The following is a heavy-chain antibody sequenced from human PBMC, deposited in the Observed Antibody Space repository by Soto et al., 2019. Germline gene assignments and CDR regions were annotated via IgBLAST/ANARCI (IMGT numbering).Heavy chain of an antibody. Sequence: SETLSLTCAVYGGSFSGYYWSWIRQPPGKGLEWIGEINHSGSTNYNPSLKSRVTISVDTSKNQFSLKLSSVTAADTAVYYCAREATGPYSSSWYVTAMYYFDYWGQGTLVTVSS. CDR3: AREATGPYSSSWYVTAMYYFDY. J-gene: IGHJ4*02. CDR1: GGSFSGYY. V-gene: IGHV4-34*01. CDR2: INHSGST. D-gene: IGHD6-13*01.